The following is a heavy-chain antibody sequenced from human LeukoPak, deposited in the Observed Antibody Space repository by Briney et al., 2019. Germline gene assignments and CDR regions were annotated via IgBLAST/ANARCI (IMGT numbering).Heavy chain of an antibody. CDR2: IYYSGST. J-gene: IGHJ6*03. CDR1: GGTISSYY. CDR3: ARDYRRPYYYYYMDV. V-gene: IGHV4-59*01. D-gene: IGHD1-14*01. Sequence: SETLSLTCTVSGGTISSYYWSWIRQPPGKGLEWIGYIYYSGSTKYNPSLKSRVNISVDTSKHQFTLKLSSVTAADTAVDYCARDYRRPYYYYYMDVWGKGTTVTVSS.